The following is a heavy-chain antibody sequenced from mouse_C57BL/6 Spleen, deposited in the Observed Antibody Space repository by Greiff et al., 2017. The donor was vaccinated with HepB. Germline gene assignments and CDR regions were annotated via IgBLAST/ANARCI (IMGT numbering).Heavy chain of an antibody. CDR3: AGVYYYGSSYEAMDY. V-gene: IGHV12-3*01. Sequence: QVQLQQSGPGLVKPSQSLFLTCSITGFPITSGYYWIWIRQSPGKPLEWMGYITHSGETFYNPSLQSPISITRETSKNQFFLQLNSVTTEDTAMYYCAGVYYYGSSYEAMDYWGQGTSVTVSS. CDR2: ITHSGET. J-gene: IGHJ4*01. CDR1: GFPITSGYY. D-gene: IGHD1-1*01.